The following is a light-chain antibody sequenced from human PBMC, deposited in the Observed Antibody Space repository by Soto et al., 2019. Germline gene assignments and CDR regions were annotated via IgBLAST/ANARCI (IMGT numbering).Light chain of an antibody. J-gene: IGLJ2*01. CDR2: DVS. Sequence: QSALTQPASVSGSPGQSITISCTGTSSDVGGYNYDSWYQQHPGKAPKLMIYDVSNRPSGVSNRFSASESGNTASPTISGLQAEVEADYYCSLNTTSSTVLGGG. V-gene: IGLV2-14*01. CDR3: SLNTTSSTV. CDR1: SSDVGGYNY.